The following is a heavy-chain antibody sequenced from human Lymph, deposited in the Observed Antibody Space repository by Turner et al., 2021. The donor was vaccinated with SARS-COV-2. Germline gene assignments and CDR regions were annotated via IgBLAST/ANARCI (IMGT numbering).Heavy chain of an antibody. CDR3: ARDTRGDYSYYYDGMDV. Sequence: QVQLVQSGAEGKRPGASGTVSCKASGYIFTGYYMHWVRQAPGQGLEWMGWINPNSGGTNYAQKFQGRVTMTRDTSISTAYMEVSRLRSDDTAVYYCARDTRGDYSYYYDGMDVWGQGTTVTVSS. V-gene: IGHV1-2*02. D-gene: IGHD4-17*01. J-gene: IGHJ6*02. CDR2: INPNSGGT. CDR1: GYIFTGYY.